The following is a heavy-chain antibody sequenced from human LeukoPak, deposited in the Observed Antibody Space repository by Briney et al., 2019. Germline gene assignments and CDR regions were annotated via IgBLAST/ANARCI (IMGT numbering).Heavy chain of an antibody. CDR2: IGANNGNT. Sequence: ASVKVSCKTSGYNFVIYGISWVRQAPGQGPEWMGRIGANNGNTNYAQKYQGRVTVTADTSTSTAYMELRSLRSDETAVYYCARDLDNRNDMYYLDWWGQGTLVTVSS. V-gene: IGHV1-18*01. J-gene: IGHJ4*02. CDR3: ARDLDNRNDMYYLDW. D-gene: IGHD1-14*01. CDR1: GYNFVIYG.